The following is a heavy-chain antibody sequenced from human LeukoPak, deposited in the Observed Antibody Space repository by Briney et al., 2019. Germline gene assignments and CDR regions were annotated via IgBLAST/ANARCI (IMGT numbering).Heavy chain of an antibody. D-gene: IGHD3-22*01. CDR3: ARGGLDSSRIRDWFDP. CDR2: IIPIFGTA. J-gene: IGHJ5*02. V-gene: IGHV1-69*01. CDR1: GGTFRSYA. Sequence: GSSVKVSCKASGGTFRSYAISWVRQAPGQGLEWMGGIIPIFGTANYAQKFQGRVTITADESTSTAYMELSSLRSEDTAVYYCARGGLDSSRIRDWFDPWGQGTLVTVSS.